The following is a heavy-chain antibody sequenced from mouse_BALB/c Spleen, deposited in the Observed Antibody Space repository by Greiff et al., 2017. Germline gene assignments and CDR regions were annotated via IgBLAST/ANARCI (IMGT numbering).Heavy chain of an antibody. D-gene: IGHD2-14*01. CDR3: ARMEVRGAMDY. J-gene: IGHJ4*01. V-gene: IGHV1-14*01. CDR2: INPYNDGT. Sequence: QLKQSGPELVKPGASVKMSCKASGYTFTSYVMHWVKQKPGQGLEWIGYINPYNDGTKYNEKFKGKATLTSDKSSSTAYMELSSLTSEDSAVYYCARMEVRGAMDYWGQGTSVTVSS. CDR1: GYTFTSYV.